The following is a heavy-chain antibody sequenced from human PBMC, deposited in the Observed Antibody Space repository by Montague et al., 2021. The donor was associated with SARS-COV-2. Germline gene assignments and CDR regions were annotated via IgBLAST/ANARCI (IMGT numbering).Heavy chain of an antibody. CDR2: IYYSGST. V-gene: IGHV4-31*03. CDR1: GDSISSSSYY. J-gene: IGHJ3*02. Sequence: TLSLTCTVSGDSISSSSYYWAWIRQHPGKGLEWIGYIYYSGSTYYNPSLKSRLTISVDTSKNQFSLKLSSVTAADTAVYYCARVHFVSSGWYPDAFDIWGQGTMVTVSS. D-gene: IGHD6-19*01. CDR3: ARVHFVSSGWYPDAFDI.